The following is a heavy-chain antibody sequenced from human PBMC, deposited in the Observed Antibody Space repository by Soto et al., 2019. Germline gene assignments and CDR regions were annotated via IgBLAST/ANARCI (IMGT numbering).Heavy chain of an antibody. CDR3: AKARGGSSSGVDNWFDP. D-gene: IGHD5-18*01. CDR1: GFTFSSYA. V-gene: IGHV3-23*01. CDR2: ISNSGGNS. J-gene: IGHJ5*02. Sequence: GGSLRLSCAASGFTFSSYAMSWVRQAPGKGLEWVSIISNSGGNSYYSDSVKGRFTVSRDNSKNTLFLQMNNLRAGDTAVYYCAKARGGSSSGVDNWFDPWGQGTLVTVSS.